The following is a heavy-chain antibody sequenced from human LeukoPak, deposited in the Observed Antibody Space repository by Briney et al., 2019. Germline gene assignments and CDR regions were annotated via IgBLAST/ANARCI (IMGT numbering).Heavy chain of an antibody. J-gene: IGHJ4*02. CDR1: GGSFSGYY. Sequence: SETLSLTCAVYGGSFSGYYWSWIRQPPGKGLEWIGEINHSGSTNYNPSLKSRVTISVDTSKNQFSLKLSSVTAADTAVYCCASGYDYGVVDYWGQGTLVTVSS. D-gene: IGHD5-12*01. CDR3: ASGYDYGVVDY. CDR2: INHSGST. V-gene: IGHV4-34*01.